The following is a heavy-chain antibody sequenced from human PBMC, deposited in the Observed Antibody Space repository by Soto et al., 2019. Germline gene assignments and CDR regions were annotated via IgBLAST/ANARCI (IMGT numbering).Heavy chain of an antibody. D-gene: IGHD3-22*01. CDR2: IIPVFSTA. CDR3: ARGCSGYVWFNEF. J-gene: IGHJ4*02. V-gene: IGHV1-69*01. Sequence: QEQLVQSGAEVKKPGSSVKVSCKASGGLFSSYAISWVRQAPGQGLEWMGWIIPVFSTAYYAQKFEGRATITEDESTKTSYMELSSMRSENTVMYCCARGCSGYVWFNEFWGQGSLVTVSS. CDR1: GGLFSSYA.